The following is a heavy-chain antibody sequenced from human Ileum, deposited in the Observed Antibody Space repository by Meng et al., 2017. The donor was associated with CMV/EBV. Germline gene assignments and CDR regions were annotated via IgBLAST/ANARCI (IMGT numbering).Heavy chain of an antibody. CDR3: AGGLIVVVPAAKRGVYFDY. Sequence: SETLSLTCTVSGYSISSGYYWGWIRQPPGKGLEWIGSIYHSGSTYYNPSLKSRVTISVDTYKNQFSLKLSSVTAADTAVYYCAGGLIVVVPAAKRGVYFDYWGQGTLVTVSS. V-gene: IGHV4-38-2*02. J-gene: IGHJ4*02. D-gene: IGHD2-2*01. CDR2: IYHSGST. CDR1: GYSISSGYY.